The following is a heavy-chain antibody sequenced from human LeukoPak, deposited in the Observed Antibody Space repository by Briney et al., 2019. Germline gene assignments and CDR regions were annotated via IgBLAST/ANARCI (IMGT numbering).Heavy chain of an antibody. CDR2: IIPMFDTA. V-gene: IGHV1-69*06. CDR3: ATRIDVAAAGTLDY. D-gene: IGHD6-13*01. CDR1: GGTFSSYP. Sequence: GASVKVSCKASGGTFSSYPISWVRQAPGQGLEWMGGIIPMFDTADFAQKFQGRVTITADTSTSTAYMQLSSLRSEDTAVYYCATRIDVAAAGTLDYWGQGTLVTVSS. J-gene: IGHJ4*02.